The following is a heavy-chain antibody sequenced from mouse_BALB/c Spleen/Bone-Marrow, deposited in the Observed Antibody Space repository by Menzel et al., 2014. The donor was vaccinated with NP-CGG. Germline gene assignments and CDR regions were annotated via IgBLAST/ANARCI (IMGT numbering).Heavy chain of an antibody. D-gene: IGHD1-2*01. CDR3: TTSFTTATAY. CDR1: GYTFTSYW. V-gene: IGHV1-69*02. Sequence: LQLQQSDAELVRPGASVNLSCKASGYTFTSYWINWVKQRPGQGLERIGNIYPSDSYTNYNQKFKDKASLTVDKSSSTTYMQLSSPTSEDSAVYYCTTSFTTATAYWGQGTLVTVSA. J-gene: IGHJ3*01. CDR2: IYPSDSYT.